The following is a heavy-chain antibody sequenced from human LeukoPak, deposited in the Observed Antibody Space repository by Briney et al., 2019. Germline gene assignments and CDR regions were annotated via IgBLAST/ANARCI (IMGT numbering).Heavy chain of an antibody. CDR3: ARYSYGYEGYYYYYYMDV. V-gene: IGHV4-34*01. CDR2: INHSGST. CDR1: GGSFSGYY. Sequence: PSETLSLTCAVYGGSFSGYYWSWIRQPPGKGLEWIGEINHSGSTNYNPSLKSRVTISVDTSKNQFSLKLSSVTAADTAVYYCARYSYGYEGYYYYYYMDVWGKGTTVTVSS. J-gene: IGHJ6*03. D-gene: IGHD5-18*01.